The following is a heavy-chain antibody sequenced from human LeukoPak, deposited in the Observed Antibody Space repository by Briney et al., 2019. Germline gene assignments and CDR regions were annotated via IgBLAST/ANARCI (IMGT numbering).Heavy chain of an antibody. CDR1: GGSISSYY. Sequence: SETLSLTCTVSGGSISSYYWSWIRQPAGKGLEWIGRIYTSGSTNYNPPLKSRVTMSVDTSKNQFSLKLSSVTAADTAVYYCARGKRRGYSYGYFDYWGQGTLVTVSS. V-gene: IGHV4-4*07. CDR3: ARGKRRGYSYGYFDY. J-gene: IGHJ4*02. CDR2: IYTSGST. D-gene: IGHD5-18*01.